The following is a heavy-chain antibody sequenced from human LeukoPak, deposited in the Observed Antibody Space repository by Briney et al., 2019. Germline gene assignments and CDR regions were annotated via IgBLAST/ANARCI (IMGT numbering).Heavy chain of an antibody. CDR2: INHSGST. V-gene: IGHV4-34*01. J-gene: IGHJ6*03. Sequence: PSETLSLTCAVYGGSFSGYYWSWIRQPLGKGLEWIGEINHSGSTNYNPSLKSRVTISVDTSKNQFSLKLSSVTAADTAVYYCARGRSGSSSSLYYYYYYMDVWGKGTTVTVSS. D-gene: IGHD6-6*01. CDR3: ARGRSGSSSSLYYYYYYMDV. CDR1: GGSFSGYY.